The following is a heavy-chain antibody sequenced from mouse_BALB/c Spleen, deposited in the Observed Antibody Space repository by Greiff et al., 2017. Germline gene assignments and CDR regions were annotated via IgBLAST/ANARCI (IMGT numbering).Heavy chain of an antibody. CDR2: IYPGDGDT. CDR1: GYAFSSYW. Sequence: QVQLKESGAELVRPGSSVKISCKASGYAFSSYWMNWVKQRPGQGLEWIGQIYPGDGDTNYNGKFKGKATLTADKSSSTAYMQLSSLTSEDSAVYFCARPSTMITTRYFDYWGQGTTLTVSS. J-gene: IGHJ2*01. D-gene: IGHD2-4*01. CDR3: ARPSTMITTRYFDY. V-gene: IGHV1-80*01.